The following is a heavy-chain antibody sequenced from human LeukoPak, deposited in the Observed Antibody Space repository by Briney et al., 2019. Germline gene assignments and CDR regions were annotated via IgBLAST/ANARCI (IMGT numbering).Heavy chain of an antibody. CDR2: MNPNSGNT. CDR3: ARTRYRYGSGSYYPY. D-gene: IGHD3-10*01. Sequence: GASVTVSCKASGYTFTSYDINWVRQAPGQGLEWMGWMNPNSGNTGYAQKFQGRVTMTRNTSISTAYMELSSLRSEDTAVYYCARTRYRYGSGSYYPYWGQGTLVTVSS. V-gene: IGHV1-8*01. J-gene: IGHJ4*02. CDR1: GYTFTSYD.